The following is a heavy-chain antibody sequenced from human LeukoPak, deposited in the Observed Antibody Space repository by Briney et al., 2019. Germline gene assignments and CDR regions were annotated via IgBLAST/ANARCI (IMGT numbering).Heavy chain of an antibody. J-gene: IGHJ4*02. CDR3: VRDSDSFGFDH. Sequence: GPLRLSCATSGFSGRSNFMSWVRQAPGKGLEWVSVIYSIGSTYYTDSVKGRFTVSRDNSKSTVYLQMDSLRAEDTAVYYCVRDSDSFGFDHWGQGTLVTVSS. CDR1: GFSGRSNF. D-gene: IGHD3-10*01. V-gene: IGHV3-53*01. CDR2: IYSIGST.